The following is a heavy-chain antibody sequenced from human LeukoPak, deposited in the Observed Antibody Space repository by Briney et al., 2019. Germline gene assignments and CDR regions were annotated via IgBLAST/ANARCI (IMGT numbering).Heavy chain of an antibody. Sequence: GGSLRLSCAVSGFTFGNYGMHWVRQAPGKGLEWVALISYDGSSEYYAGSVKGRFTISRDNSKITVYLQMNSLKAEDTAVYYCAKELYDYGDYGAEGLDVGGQGTTVTVS. CDR2: ISYDGSSE. CDR1: GFTFGNYG. J-gene: IGHJ6*02. V-gene: IGHV3-30*18. CDR3: AKELYDYGDYGAEGLDV. D-gene: IGHD4-17*01.